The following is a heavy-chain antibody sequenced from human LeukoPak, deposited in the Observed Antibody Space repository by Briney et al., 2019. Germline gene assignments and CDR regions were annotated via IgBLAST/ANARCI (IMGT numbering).Heavy chain of an antibody. CDR1: GFTFSSYS. V-gene: IGHV3-48*01. CDR3: ARRDILTGFARYYFDY. D-gene: IGHD3-9*01. Sequence: PGGSLRLSCAASGFTFSSYSMNWVRQAPGKGLEWVSYISDTSNTIYYADSVKGRFTISRDNSKNTLYLQMNSLRAEDTAVYYCARRDILTGFARYYFDYWGRGTLVTVSS. J-gene: IGHJ4*02. CDR2: ISDTSNTI.